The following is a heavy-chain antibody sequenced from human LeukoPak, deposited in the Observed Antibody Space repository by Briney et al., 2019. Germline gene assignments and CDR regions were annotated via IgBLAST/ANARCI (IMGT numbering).Heavy chain of an antibody. CDR1: GFTFSSYW. CDR3: ARVPKSLNYYDSSGYPYYFDY. J-gene: IGHJ4*02. V-gene: IGHV3-7*01. D-gene: IGHD3-22*01. CDR2: IKQDGSEK. Sequence: GGSLRLSCAASGFTFSSYWMSWVRQAPGKGLEWVANIKQDGSEKYYADSVKGRFTISRDNAKNSLYLQMNSLRAEDTAIYYCARVPKSLNYYDSSGYPYYFDYWGQGTLVTVSS.